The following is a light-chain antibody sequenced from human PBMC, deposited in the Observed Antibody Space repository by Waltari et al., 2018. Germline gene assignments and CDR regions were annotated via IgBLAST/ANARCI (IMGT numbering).Light chain of an antibody. CDR1: GSAVGASDS. CDR3: SSQTLDGLVL. J-gene: IGLJ2*01. Sequence: QSALTQPASVLGSPGQSITIPCSGVGSAVGASDSVSWHQHHPGKAPQVIIYDVTNRPSGVSDRFSASKSANTASLTISRLQPEDEADYYCSSQTLDGLVLFGGGTRLTVL. CDR2: DVT. V-gene: IGLV2-14*03.